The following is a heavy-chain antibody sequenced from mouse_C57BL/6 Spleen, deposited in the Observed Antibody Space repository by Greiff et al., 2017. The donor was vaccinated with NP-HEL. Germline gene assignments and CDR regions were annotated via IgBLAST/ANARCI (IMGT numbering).Heavy chain of an antibody. D-gene: IGHD3-1*01. CDR2: IDPSDSYT. CDR1: GYTFTSYW. V-gene: IGHV1-50*01. J-gene: IGHJ2*01. Sequence: QVQLQQPGAELVKPGASVKLSCKASGYTFTSYWMQWVKQRPGQGLEWIGEIDPSDSYTNYTQKFKGKATLTVDTSSSTAYMQLSSLTSEDAAVYYCARYRASHCDYWGQGTTLTVSS. CDR3: ARYRASHCDY.